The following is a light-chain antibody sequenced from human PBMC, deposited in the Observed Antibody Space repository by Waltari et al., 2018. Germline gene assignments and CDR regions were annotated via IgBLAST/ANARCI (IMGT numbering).Light chain of an antibody. CDR3: QVWDSSSDYWV. J-gene: IGLJ3*02. CDR2: DDD. Sequence: SYVLTQPPSVSVAPGQTARITCDRFNIGSQSVHWYQQKEGQAPVLVVYDDDDRPSGIPERFSGSNSETTATLTVSRVEAGDEADYYCQVWDSSSDYWVFGRGTKLTVL. CDR1: NIGSQS. V-gene: IGLV3-21*02.